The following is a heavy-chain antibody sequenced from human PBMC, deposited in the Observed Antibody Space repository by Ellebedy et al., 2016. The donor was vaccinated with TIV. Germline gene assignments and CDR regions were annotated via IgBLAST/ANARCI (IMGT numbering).Heavy chain of an antibody. V-gene: IGHV4-39*01. CDR3: ARTDPWQPIDD. J-gene: IGHJ4*02. CDR1: GGSVSSTRYY. Sequence: MPSETLSLTCSVSGGSVSSTRYYWAWLRQPPGKGLEYIGSVYYSGSPYYNPSFKSRVTISADTSKNQFSLNLRTVTAADTAVYYCARTDPWQPIDDWGQGILVSVSS. D-gene: IGHD2-21*02. CDR2: VYYSGSP.